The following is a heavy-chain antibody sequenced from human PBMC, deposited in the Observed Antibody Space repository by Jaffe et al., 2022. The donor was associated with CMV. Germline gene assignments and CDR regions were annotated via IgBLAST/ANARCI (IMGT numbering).Heavy chain of an antibody. CDR2: ISGSGGST. CDR1: GFTFSSYA. V-gene: IGHV3-23*04. J-gene: IGHJ4*02. Sequence: EVQLVESGGGLVQPGGSLRLSCAASGFTFSSYAMSWVRQAPGKGLEWVSAISGSGGSTYYADSVKGRFTISRDNSKNTLYLQMNSLRAEDTAVYYCAKSRRYGSSGWTDGIGYFDYWGQGTLVTVSS. CDR3: AKSRRYGSSGWTDGIGYFDY. D-gene: IGHD6-19*01.